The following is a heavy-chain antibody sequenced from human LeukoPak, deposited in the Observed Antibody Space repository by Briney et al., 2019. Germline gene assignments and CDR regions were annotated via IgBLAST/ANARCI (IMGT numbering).Heavy chain of an antibody. CDR2: IRGKAYGETT. J-gene: IGHJ4*02. CDR1: GFSFADYA. CDR3: ARGSDSNFGTRDGFDY. D-gene: IGHD3/OR15-3a*01. V-gene: IGHV3-49*04. Sequence: GGSLRLSCSVSGFSFADYAMNWVRQAPGKGLEWVGFIRGKAYGETTDYAASVKGRFIISRDEFDSIAYLQMNSLKTEDTAVYYCARGSDSNFGTRDGFDYWGQGTLVTVSS.